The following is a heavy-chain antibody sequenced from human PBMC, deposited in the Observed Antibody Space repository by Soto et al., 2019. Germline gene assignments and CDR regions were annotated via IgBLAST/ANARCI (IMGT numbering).Heavy chain of an antibody. Sequence: GGSLRLSCAASGFTFSSYAMSWVRQAPGKGLEWVSSISGSGGSTYYADSLKGRFTISRDNAKNTLYLEMNSLRVEDTAVYYCARGWRERGFDYWGQGILVTVSS. CDR3: ARGWRERGFDY. CDR2: ISGSGGST. CDR1: GFTFSSYA. J-gene: IGHJ4*02. D-gene: IGHD1-26*01. V-gene: IGHV3-23*01.